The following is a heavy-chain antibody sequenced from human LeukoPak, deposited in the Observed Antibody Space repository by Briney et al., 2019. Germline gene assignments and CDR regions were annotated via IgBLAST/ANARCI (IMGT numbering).Heavy chain of an antibody. J-gene: IGHJ6*02. V-gene: IGHV1-69*04. CDR1: GGTFSSYT. D-gene: IGHD2-2*01. Sequence: GASVKVSCKASGGTFSSYTISWVRQAPGQGLEWMGRIIPILSIANYAQKFQGRVTITADKSTSTAYMELSSLRSEDTAVYYCARDRGYCSSTSCYYYYYYGMDVWGQGTTVTVSS. CDR3: ARDRGYCSSTSCYYYYYYGMDV. CDR2: IIPILSIA.